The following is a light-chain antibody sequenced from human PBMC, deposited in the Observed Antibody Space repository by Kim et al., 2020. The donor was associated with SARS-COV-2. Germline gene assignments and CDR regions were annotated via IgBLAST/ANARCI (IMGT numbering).Light chain of an antibody. CDR3: SSFARSSSPYV. CDR1: SSDIGGYNS. Sequence: QSITISCTGTSSDIGGYNSVSWYQQHPGKAPKLMIYDVTNRPSGVSNRFSGSKSGNTASLTISGLQAEDEADYYCSSFARSSSPYVFGPGTKVTVL. CDR2: DVT. V-gene: IGLV2-14*03. J-gene: IGLJ1*01.